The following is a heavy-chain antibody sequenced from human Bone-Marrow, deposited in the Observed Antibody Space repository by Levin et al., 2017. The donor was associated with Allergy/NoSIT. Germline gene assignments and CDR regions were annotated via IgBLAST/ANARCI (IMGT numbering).Heavy chain of an antibody. CDR3: ARETVVFDY. J-gene: IGHJ4*02. V-gene: IGHV3-74*01. CDR1: GFIFGTYW. CDR2: INTDGRST. Sequence: GESLKISCAASGFIFGTYWMHWVRQAPGKGLVWVSRINTDGRSTSYADSVKGRFTISRDNAKNTLYLQMNSLRAEDTAVYYCARETVVFDYWGQGTLVTVSS. D-gene: IGHD4-23*01.